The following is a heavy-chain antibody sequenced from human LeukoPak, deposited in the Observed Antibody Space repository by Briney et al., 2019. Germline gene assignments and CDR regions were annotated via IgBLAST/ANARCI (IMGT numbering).Heavy chain of an antibody. Sequence: PGGSLRLSCAASGLIFSSYAMSWVRQAPGKGLEWVSAISGSGGSTYYADSVKGRFTISRDNSKNTLYLQMNSLRAEDTAVYYCAKDGGQQLVPDYFDYWGQGTLVTVSS. V-gene: IGHV3-23*01. D-gene: IGHD6-13*01. CDR1: GLIFSSYA. CDR3: AKDGGQQLVPDYFDY. CDR2: ISGSGGST. J-gene: IGHJ4*02.